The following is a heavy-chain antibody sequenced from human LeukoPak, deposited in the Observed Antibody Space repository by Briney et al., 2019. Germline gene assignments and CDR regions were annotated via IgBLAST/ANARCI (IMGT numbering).Heavy chain of an antibody. V-gene: IGHV1-8*01. J-gene: IGHJ5*02. CDR1: GYTFTSYD. CDR3: ARDGVVLLWFGELLSGNWFDP. CDR2: MNPNSGNP. D-gene: IGHD3-10*01. Sequence: ASVKVSCKASGYTFTSYDINWVRQATGQGLEWMGWMNPNSGNPGYAQKFQGRVTMTRNTSISTAYMELSSLRSEDTAVYYCARDGVVLLWFGELLSGNWFDPWGQGTLVTVSS.